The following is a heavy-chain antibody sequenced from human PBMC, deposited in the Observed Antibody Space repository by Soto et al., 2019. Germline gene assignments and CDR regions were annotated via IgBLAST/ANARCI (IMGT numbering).Heavy chain of an antibody. CDR1: GGTFSSYT. J-gene: IGHJ4*02. CDR2: IIPILGIA. Sequence: QVQLVQSGAEVKKPGSSVKVSCKASGGTFSSYTISWVRQAPGQGLEWMGRIIPILGIANYAQKFQGRGTATXDXSSSRVYMELRSLSTDETAGYYRAHSRYGGYGRPGYWGQETLVIVFS. D-gene: IGHD5-12*01. V-gene: IGHV1-69*02. CDR3: AHSRYGGYGRPGY.